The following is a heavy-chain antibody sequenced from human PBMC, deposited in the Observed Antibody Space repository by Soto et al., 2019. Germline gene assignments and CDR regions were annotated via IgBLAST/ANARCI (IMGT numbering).Heavy chain of an antibody. D-gene: IGHD3-22*01. V-gene: IGHV1-18*01. CDR2: ISAYNGNT. CDR3: AIDYCDASTGYCLPDY. J-gene: IGHJ4*02. Sequence: ASVKVSCKASGYTFTSYGISWVRQAPGQGLEWMGWISAYNGNTNYAQKLQGRVTMTTDTSTSTAYMELRSLRSDDTAVYYCAIDYCDASTGYCLPDYWGQGTLVTVSS. CDR1: GYTFTSYG.